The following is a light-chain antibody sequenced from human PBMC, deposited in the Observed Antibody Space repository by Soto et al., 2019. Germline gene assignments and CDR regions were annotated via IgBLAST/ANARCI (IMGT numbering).Light chain of an antibody. CDR3: HQRPSWPRT. J-gene: IGKJ1*01. CDR1: QSVNNK. V-gene: IGKV3-15*01. Sequence: EIGVTLSAATLSVSPGERVPVSCRASQSVNNKVAWYQQKPGQAPRLLIFGASTRATGIPARFSGSGSGTDYTLTISSLEPEDSAVYYCHQRPSWPRTFGQGTKVDIK. CDR2: GAS.